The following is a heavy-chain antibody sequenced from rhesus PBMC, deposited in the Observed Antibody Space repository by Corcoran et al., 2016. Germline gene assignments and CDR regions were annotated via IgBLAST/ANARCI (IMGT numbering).Heavy chain of an antibody. V-gene: IGHV4S14*01. CDR3: ARGGYGTEVIILDY. D-gene: IGHD3-34*01. CDR2: IYGSGGSK. J-gene: IGHJ4*01. Sequence: QVQLQASGPGLVKPSETLSLPCSVSGSSISSTYWHLIRPPPGQVLEWIGRIYGSGGSKYLNPSLKSRVTLSVDTSKNQFSLKLSSVTDADTAVYYCARGGYGTEVIILDYWGQGVLVTVSS. CDR1: GSSISSTY.